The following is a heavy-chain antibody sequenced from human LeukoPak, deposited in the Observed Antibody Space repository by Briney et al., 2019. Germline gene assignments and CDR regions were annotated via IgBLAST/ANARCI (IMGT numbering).Heavy chain of an antibody. CDR1: GGTFTSYA. J-gene: IGHJ6*02. CDR2: IIPIFGTA. CDR3: ARQSLAARPGSYYYGMDV. D-gene: IGHD6-6*01. Sequence: SVKVSCKASGGTFTSYAISWVRQAPGQGLEWTGGIIPIFGTANYAQKFQGRVTITADESTSTAYMELSSLRSEDTAVYYCARQSLAARPGSYYYGMDVWGQGTTVTVSS. V-gene: IGHV1-69*13.